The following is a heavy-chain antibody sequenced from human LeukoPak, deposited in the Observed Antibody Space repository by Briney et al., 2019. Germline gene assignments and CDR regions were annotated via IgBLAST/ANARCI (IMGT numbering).Heavy chain of an antibody. J-gene: IGHJ5*02. Sequence: SQTLSLTCTVSGGSISSGDYYWSWIRQPPGKGLEWIGYIYYSGSTYYNPSLKSRVTISVDTSKDQFSLKLSSVTAADTAVHYCARCYLTSGFNWFDPWGQGTLVTVSS. CDR2: IYYSGST. D-gene: IGHD3-3*01. V-gene: IGHV4-30-4*01. CDR1: GGSISSGDYY. CDR3: ARCYLTSGFNWFDP.